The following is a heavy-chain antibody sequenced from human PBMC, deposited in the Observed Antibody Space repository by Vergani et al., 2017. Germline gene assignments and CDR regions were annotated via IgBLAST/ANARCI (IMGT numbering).Heavy chain of an antibody. CDR2: IKQDGSEK. CDR3: ARVRAVAGSFYGMDV. D-gene: IGHD6-19*01. J-gene: IGHJ6*02. V-gene: IGHV3-7*01. CDR1: GFTFSSYW. Sequence: EVQLVESGGGLVQPGGSLRLSCAASGFTFSSYWMSWVRQAPGKGLEGVANIKQDGSEKYYVDSVKGRFTISRDNAKNSLYLQMNSLRAEDTAVYYCARVRAVAGSFYGMDVWGQGTTVTVSS.